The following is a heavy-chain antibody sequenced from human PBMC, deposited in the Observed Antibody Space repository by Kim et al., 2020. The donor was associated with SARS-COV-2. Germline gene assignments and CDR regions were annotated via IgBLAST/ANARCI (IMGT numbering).Heavy chain of an antibody. V-gene: IGHV4-34*01. J-gene: IGHJ6*02. Sequence: SETLSLTCAVYGGSFSGYYWTWIRQPPGKGLEWIGEINHSGSTNHNPSLKSRVTISVDTSKNQFSLKLSSVTAADTAVYYCARGSVVRGVIISTNYYYHGMDVWGQGTTVTVSS. D-gene: IGHD3-10*01. CDR1: GGSFSGYY. CDR2: INHSGST. CDR3: ARGSVVRGVIISTNYYYHGMDV.